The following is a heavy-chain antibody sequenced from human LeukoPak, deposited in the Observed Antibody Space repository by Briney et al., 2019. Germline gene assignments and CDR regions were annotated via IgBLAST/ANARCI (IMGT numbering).Heavy chain of an antibody. V-gene: IGHV1-18*01. CDR1: GYTFTSYG. CDR3: AASLPNIVVVPAAKGPFGS. Sequence: ASVKVSCKASGYTFTSYGISWVRQAPGQGLEWMGWISAYNGNTNYAQKLQGRVTMTTDTSTSTAYMELRSLRSDDTAVYYCAASLPNIVVVPAAKGPFGSWGQGTLVTVSS. J-gene: IGHJ5*02. CDR2: ISAYNGNT. D-gene: IGHD2-2*01.